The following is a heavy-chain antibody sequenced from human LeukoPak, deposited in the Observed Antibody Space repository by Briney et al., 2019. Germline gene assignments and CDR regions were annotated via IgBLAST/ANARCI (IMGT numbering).Heavy chain of an antibody. Sequence: QPGGSLRLSCAASGFTFSSYWMTWVRQAPGEGLEWVANVKQDGSVKYYVDSLKGRFTISRDNAKNSLYLQMNSLRAEDTAVYYCARELVGATGYWGQGTLVSVSS. CDR1: GFTFSSYW. J-gene: IGHJ4*02. V-gene: IGHV3-7*01. CDR3: ARELVGATGY. CDR2: VKQDGSVK. D-gene: IGHD1-26*01.